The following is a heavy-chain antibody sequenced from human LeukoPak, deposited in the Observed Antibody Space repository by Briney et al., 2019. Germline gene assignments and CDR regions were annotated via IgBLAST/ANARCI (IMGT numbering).Heavy chain of an antibody. J-gene: IGHJ6*02. CDR3: ARRPAIFMDGVYYYSMDV. CDR2: VSASADST. Sequence: PGGSLRLSCAASEFMFSKYAMSWVRQAPGKGLEWVSAVSASADSTYYADSVKGRFIISRDNSKNTLFLQMNSLRAEDTAVYYCARRPAIFMDGVYYYSMDVWGQGTTVTASS. D-gene: IGHD2-2*01. CDR1: EFMFSKYA. V-gene: IGHV3-23*01.